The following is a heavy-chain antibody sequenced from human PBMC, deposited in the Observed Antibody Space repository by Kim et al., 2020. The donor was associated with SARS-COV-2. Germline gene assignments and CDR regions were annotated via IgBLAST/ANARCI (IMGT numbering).Heavy chain of an antibody. Sequence: GGSLRLSCAASGFTFSSYWMHWVRQAPGKGLVWVARINSDGSSTRYADSVKGRFTISRDNAKKTLYLQMNSLRAEDTAVYYCARDRPGEPRDLDYWGQGTLVTVS. J-gene: IGHJ4*02. CDR2: INSDGSST. CDR3: ARDRPGEPRDLDY. CDR1: GFTFSSYW. D-gene: IGHD3-3*01. V-gene: IGHV3-74*01.